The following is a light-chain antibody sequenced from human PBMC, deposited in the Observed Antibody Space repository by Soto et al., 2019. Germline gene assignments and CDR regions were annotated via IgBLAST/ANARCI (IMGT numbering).Light chain of an antibody. CDR3: SSYTSRSTYV. J-gene: IGLJ1*01. Sequence: QSALTQPASVSGSPGQSITISCTGTSSDVGGYNYVSWYQQHPGKAPKLMIYEVSNRPSGISSHFSGSKSGNTASLTISGLQDEDEADYYCSSYTSRSTYVFGTGTKLTVL. CDR2: EVS. CDR1: SSDVGGYNY. V-gene: IGLV2-14*01.